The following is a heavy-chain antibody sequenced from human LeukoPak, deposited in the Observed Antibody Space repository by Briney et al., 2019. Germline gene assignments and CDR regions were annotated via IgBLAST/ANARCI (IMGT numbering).Heavy chain of an antibody. D-gene: IGHD3-3*01. CDR2: ISSSGSYI. Sequence: GGSLRLSCVASGVTFSDSAMTWVRQVPVKGLEWVSSISSSGSYIYYADSVKGRFTISRDNAKSSLYLEMNSLSADDTAVYHCARGAGTIFGEYYYYMDVWGKGTAVTVSS. J-gene: IGHJ6*03. CDR3: ARGAGTIFGEYYYYMDV. V-gene: IGHV3-21*01. CDR1: GVTFSDSA.